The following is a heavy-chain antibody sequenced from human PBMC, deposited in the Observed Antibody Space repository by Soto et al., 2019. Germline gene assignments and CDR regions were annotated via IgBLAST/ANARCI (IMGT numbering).Heavy chain of an antibody. CDR3: ARDSMIVVTTTRYYGMDV. V-gene: IGHV3-11*01. D-gene: IGHD3-22*01. Sequence: AGGSLRLSCAASGFTFSDYYMSWIRQAPGKGLEWVSYISSSGSTIYYADSVKGRFTISRDNAKNSLYLQMNSLRAEDTAVYYCARDSMIVVTTTRYYGMDVWGQGTTVTVSS. CDR2: ISSSGSTI. J-gene: IGHJ6*02. CDR1: GFTFSDYY.